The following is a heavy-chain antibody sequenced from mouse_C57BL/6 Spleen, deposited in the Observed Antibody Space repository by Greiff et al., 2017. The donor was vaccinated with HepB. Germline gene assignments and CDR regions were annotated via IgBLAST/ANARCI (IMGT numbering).Heavy chain of an antibody. Sequence: QVQLQQSGAELVKPGASVKLSCKASGYTFTSYWMQWVKQRPGQGLEWIGEIDPSDSYTNYNQKFKGKATLTVDTSSSTAYMQLSSLTSEDSAVYYCARIGRLRGYFDVWGTGTTVTVSS. CDR2: IDPSDSYT. J-gene: IGHJ1*03. CDR1: GYTFTSYW. D-gene: IGHD2-2*01. CDR3: ARIGRLRGYFDV. V-gene: IGHV1-50*01.